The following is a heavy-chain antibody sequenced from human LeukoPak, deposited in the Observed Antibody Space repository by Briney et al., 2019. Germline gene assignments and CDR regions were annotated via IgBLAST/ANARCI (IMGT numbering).Heavy chain of an antibody. D-gene: IGHD3-10*01. CDR2: ISSSGSTI. CDR1: GFTFSDYY. CDR3: ARDMVPGAAEEYFQH. V-gene: IGHV3-11*01. J-gene: IGHJ1*01. Sequence: GGSLRLSCAASGFTFSDYYMSWIRQPPGKGLEWVAYISSSGSTIYYADSVKGRFTISRDKAKHSLYLQTNSLRAEHTAVYYCARDMVPGAAEEYFQHWGQGTLVTVSS.